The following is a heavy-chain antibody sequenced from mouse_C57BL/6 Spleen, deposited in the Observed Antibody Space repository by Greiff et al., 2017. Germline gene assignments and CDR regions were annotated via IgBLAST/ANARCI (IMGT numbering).Heavy chain of an antibody. CDR1: GYTFTDYY. D-gene: IGHD2-3*01. J-gene: IGHJ4*01. Sequence: QVQLKESGAELVRPGASVKLSCKASGYTFTDYYINWVKQRPGQGLEWIARIYPGSGNTYYNEKFKGKATLTAEKSSSTAYMQLSSLTSEDSAVYFCARSHYDGYYVDYAMDYWGQGTSVTVSS. V-gene: IGHV1-76*01. CDR2: IYPGSGNT. CDR3: ARSHYDGYYVDYAMDY.